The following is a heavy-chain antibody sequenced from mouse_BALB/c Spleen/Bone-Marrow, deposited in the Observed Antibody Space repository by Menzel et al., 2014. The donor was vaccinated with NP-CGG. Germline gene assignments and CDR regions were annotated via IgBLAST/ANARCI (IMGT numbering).Heavy chain of an antibody. D-gene: IGHD2-10*02. CDR2: ISSGGST. V-gene: IGHV5-6-5*01. CDR3: AREEYGQKVYAMDY. CDR1: GFTFSSYA. J-gene: IGHJ4*01. Sequence: EVQLVESGGGLVKPGGSLKLSCAASGFTFSSYAMSGVRQTPEKRLEWIASISSGGSTYYPDSVKGRFTISRDNARNILYLQMSSLRSEDTAMYYCAREEYGQKVYAMDYWGQGTSVTVSS.